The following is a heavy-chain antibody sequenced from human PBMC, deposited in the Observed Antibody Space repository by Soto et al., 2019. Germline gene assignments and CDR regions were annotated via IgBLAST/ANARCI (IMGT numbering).Heavy chain of an antibody. CDR1: GGTFSSYA. D-gene: IGHD2-2*01. Sequence: QVQLVQSGAEVKKPGSSVKVSCKASGGTFSSYAISWVRQAPGQGLEWMGGIIPISETTNYAQKFQGRVTITADESNSTADMELSSLRSEDTAVYYCARSQGSSTSLEIYYYYYYGMDVWGQGTTVTVSS. V-gene: IGHV1-69*01. J-gene: IGHJ6*02. CDR3: ARSQGSSTSLEIYYYYYYGMDV. CDR2: IIPISETT.